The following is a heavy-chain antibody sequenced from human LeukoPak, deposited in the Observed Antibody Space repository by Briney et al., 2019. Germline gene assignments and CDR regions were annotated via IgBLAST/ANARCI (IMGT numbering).Heavy chain of an antibody. Sequence: GSLRLSCTGTGFSVSGNYMAWVRQAPGKGLEWVSTIYGGGSTYYADSVKGRFTISRDNSQNTLYLRMNNLRAEDTAVYYCAKDYESGRYYYYYMDVWGKGTTVTVSS. CDR2: IYGGGST. J-gene: IGHJ6*03. D-gene: IGHD3-22*01. V-gene: IGHV3-53*01. CDR3: AKDYESGRYYYYYMDV. CDR1: GFSVSGNY.